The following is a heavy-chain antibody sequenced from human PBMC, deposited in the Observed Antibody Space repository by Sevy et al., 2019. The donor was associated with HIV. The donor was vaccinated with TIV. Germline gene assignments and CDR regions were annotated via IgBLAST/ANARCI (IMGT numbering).Heavy chain of an antibody. D-gene: IGHD6-19*01. Sequence: ASVKVSCKASGGTISRDGISWVRQAPGQGLEWMGGIISFFDMTNYAQKFQGRVTISADESTSTVYMELSSLRFEDTAVYYGARGGGSGWYYFDSWGQGTLVTVSS. CDR3: ARGGGSGWYYFDS. V-gene: IGHV1-69*13. CDR2: IISFFDMT. CDR1: GGTISRDG. J-gene: IGHJ4*02.